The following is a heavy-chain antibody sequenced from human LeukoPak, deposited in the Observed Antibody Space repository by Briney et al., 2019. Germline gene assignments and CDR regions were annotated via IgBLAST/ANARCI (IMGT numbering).Heavy chain of an antibody. CDR2: IYYSGST. CDR1: GGSISSSSYY. Sequence: SETLSLTCTVSGGSISSSSYYWGWIRQPPGKGLEWIGSIYYSGSTYYNPSLKSRVTISVDTSKNQFSLKLSSVTAADTAVYYCARSRRYYDSSGYSPNLYYYYYYMDVWGKGTTVTVSS. V-gene: IGHV4-39*07. CDR3: ARSRRYYDSSGYSPNLYYYYYYMDV. D-gene: IGHD3-22*01. J-gene: IGHJ6*03.